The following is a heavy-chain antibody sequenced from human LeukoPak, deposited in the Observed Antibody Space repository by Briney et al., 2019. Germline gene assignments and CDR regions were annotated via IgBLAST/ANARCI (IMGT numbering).Heavy chain of an antibody. Sequence: GGSLRLSCAASGFTFDDYTMHWVRQAPGKGLEWVSLISWDGGSTYYADSVKGRFTISRDNSKNSLYLQMNGLRTEDTALYYCAKAPPLDYYYYMDVWGKGTTVTVSS. CDR2: ISWDGGST. CDR3: AKAPPLDYYYYMDV. V-gene: IGHV3-43*01. J-gene: IGHJ6*03. CDR1: GFTFDDYT.